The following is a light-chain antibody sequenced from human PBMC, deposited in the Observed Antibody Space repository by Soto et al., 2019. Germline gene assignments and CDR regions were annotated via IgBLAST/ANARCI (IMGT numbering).Light chain of an antibody. CDR2: EVS. J-gene: IGLJ1*01. CDR3: SSYTTTNTYV. V-gene: IGLV2-14*01. Sequence: QSVLTQPPSASGSPGQSVAISCTGTSSDIGGYNYVSWNQQHPGKAPKLIIYEVSNRPSGVSNRFSGSKSGDTASLTISGLQAEDEADYYCSSYTTTNTYVFGTGTKLTVL. CDR1: SSDIGGYNY.